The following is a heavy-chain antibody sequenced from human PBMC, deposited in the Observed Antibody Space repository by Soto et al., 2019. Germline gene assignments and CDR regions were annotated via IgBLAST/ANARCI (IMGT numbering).Heavy chain of an antibody. Sequence: GGSLRLSCAASEFSFSSYGMHWVRQAPGKGLEWVASLWNDGSNKYYAESVKGRFTISRDNSKNMLYLQMNSLRAEDTAVYFCARECTTTISGGPLYWFDPWGQGTLVTVSS. CDR3: ARECTTTISGGPLYWFDP. J-gene: IGHJ5*02. V-gene: IGHV3-33*01. CDR1: EFSFSSYG. CDR2: LWNDGSNK. D-gene: IGHD3-3*01.